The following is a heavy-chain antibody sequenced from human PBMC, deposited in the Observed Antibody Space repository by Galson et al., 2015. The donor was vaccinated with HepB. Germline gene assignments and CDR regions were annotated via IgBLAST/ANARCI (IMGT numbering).Heavy chain of an antibody. J-gene: IGHJ4*02. D-gene: IGHD2-21*02. CDR3: ARESEGGGGDFIDY. CDR1: GFTFSSYA. V-gene: IGHV3-30*04. CDR2: ISYDGSNK. Sequence: SLRLSCAASGFTFSSYAMHWVRQAPGKGLEWVAVISYDGSNKYYADSVKGRFTISRDNSKNTLYLQMNSLRAEDTAVYYCARESEGGGGDFIDYWGQGTLVTVSS.